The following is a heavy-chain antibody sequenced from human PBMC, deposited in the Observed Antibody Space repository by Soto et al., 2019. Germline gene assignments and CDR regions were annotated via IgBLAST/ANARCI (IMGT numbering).Heavy chain of an antibody. CDR2: INPKNGTT. Sequence: ASVKVSCQASGYTFTSYDINWVRQATGQGLEWMGWINPKNGTTGYAHKFQGRVTITRNTSISKAYMELSSLRSEDTAVYYCARFIAVAGTWENWFDPWGQGTLVTVSS. J-gene: IGHJ5*02. CDR1: GYTFTSYD. V-gene: IGHV1-8*01. D-gene: IGHD6-19*01. CDR3: ARFIAVAGTWENWFDP.